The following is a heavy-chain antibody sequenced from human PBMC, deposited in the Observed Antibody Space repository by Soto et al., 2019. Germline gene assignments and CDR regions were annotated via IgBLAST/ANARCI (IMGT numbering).Heavy chain of an antibody. CDR2: IYHSGST. D-gene: IGHD6-6*01. V-gene: IGHV4-4*02. J-gene: IGHJ2*01. Sequence: QMQLQESGPGLVKPSGTLSLTCGVSGGSISSSKWWTWVRQPPGKGPEWIGEIYHSGSTNYNPSLTSRVTISLDKSNNQFSLTLPSVTAADTAVYYCARQDYSSSTDVSLRVNGDFDLWGRGILVTVSS. CDR1: GGSISSSKW. CDR3: ARQDYSSSTDVSLRVNGDFDL.